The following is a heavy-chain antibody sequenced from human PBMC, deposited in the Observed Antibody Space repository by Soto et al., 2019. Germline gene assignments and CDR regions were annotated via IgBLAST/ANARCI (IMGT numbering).Heavy chain of an antibody. V-gene: IGHV3-30*03. CDR2: TSYDGNNK. Sequence: GGSLRLSCAGSGFTFGNYGMHWVRQAPGKGLEWVASTSYDGNNKYYADSLKGRFTISRDNSKKMVYLQMTSLGPEDTAVYYCATGGGSARDFDYWGQGARVTVSS. J-gene: IGHJ4*02. D-gene: IGHD1-26*01. CDR1: GFTFGNYG. CDR3: ATGGGSARDFDY.